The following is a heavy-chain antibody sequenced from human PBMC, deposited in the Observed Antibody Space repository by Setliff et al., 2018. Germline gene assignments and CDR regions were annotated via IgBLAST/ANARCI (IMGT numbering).Heavy chain of an antibody. D-gene: IGHD5-18*01. Sequence: ASVKVSCKASGYTFRSYAFAWVRQAPGQGLEWVGWVSVYNGDTNYAQKFQGRVNLTTDTSTSTAYMELRSLTSDDSAFYYCARAPSVELVTIRTNSWFTYWGQGTLVTVSS. CDR1: GYTFRSYA. J-gene: IGHJ4*02. CDR3: ARAPSVELVTIRTNSWFTY. V-gene: IGHV1-18*01. CDR2: VSVYNGDT.